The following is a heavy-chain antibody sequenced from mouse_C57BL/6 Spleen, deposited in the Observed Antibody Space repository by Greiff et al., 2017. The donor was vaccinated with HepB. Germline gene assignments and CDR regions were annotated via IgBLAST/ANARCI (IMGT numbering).Heavy chain of an antibody. J-gene: IGHJ3*01. CDR3: ARDRLRQAFAY. D-gene: IGHD2-4*01. CDR2: FHPYNDDT. CDR1: GFTFTTYP. V-gene: IGHV1-47*01. Sequence: VQLQQSGAELVKPGASVKMSCKASGFTFTTYPIEWMKQNHGKSLEWIGNFHPYNDDTKYNEKFKGIATLTVEKSSSPVYLELSRLTSDDSAVYYCARDRLRQAFAYWGQGTLVTVSA.